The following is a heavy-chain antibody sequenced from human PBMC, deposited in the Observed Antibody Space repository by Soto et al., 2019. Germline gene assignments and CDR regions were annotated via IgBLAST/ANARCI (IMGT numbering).Heavy chain of an antibody. CDR1: GGSVSSGNYY. CDR3: ARSYDSSGYYYYAMDV. V-gene: IGHV4-61*01. CDR2: IYSSGST. J-gene: IGHJ6*02. D-gene: IGHD3-22*01. Sequence: QVQLQESGPGLVKPSETLSLTCIVSGGSVSSGNYYWNWIRQPPGKGLEWIGYIYSSGSTKYSPSLRSRVTISVDMFKNQFSLNLRSVTAADTAVYYCARSYDSSGYYYYAMDVWGQGTTVTVSS.